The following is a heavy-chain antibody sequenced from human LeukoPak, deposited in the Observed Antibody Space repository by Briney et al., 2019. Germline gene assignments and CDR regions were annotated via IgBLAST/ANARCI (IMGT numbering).Heavy chain of an antibody. D-gene: IGHD1-1*01. J-gene: IGHJ5*02. CDR3: ARDPSNEGLIDNWFDP. V-gene: IGHV3-30-3*01. CDR2: ISYDGSNK. Sequence: PGRSLRLSCAASGFTFSSYAMHWVRQAPGKGLEWVAVISYDGSNKYYADSVKGRFTISRDNSKNTLYLQMNSLRAEDTAVYYCARDPSNEGLIDNWFDPWGQGTLVTVSS. CDR1: GFTFSSYA.